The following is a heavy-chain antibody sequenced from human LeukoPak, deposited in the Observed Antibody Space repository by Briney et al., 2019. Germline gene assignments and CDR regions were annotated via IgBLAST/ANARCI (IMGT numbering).Heavy chain of an antibody. Sequence: SETLSLTCTVSGGSISPYYWSWIRQPPGKGLEWIGEINHSGSTNYNPSLKSRVTISVDTSKNQFSLKVSSVTAADTAVYYCARGSAITMVRGVIRRWFDPWGQGTLVTVSS. J-gene: IGHJ5*02. D-gene: IGHD3-10*01. V-gene: IGHV4-34*01. CDR1: GGSISPYY. CDR3: ARGSAITMVRGVIRRWFDP. CDR2: INHSGST.